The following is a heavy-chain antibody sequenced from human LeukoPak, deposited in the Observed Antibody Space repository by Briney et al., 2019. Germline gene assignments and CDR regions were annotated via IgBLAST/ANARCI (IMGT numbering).Heavy chain of an antibody. V-gene: IGHV3-66*01. CDR1: GLTVSSNS. J-gene: IGHJ4*02. CDR2: IYSGGST. D-gene: IGHD6-13*01. Sequence: GGSLRLSCAASGLTVSSNSMSWVRQAPGQGLEWDSAIYSGGSTYYADSVKGRFTISRDNSKNTLYLQMNSLRAEDTAMYYCARFTVAAAAGFDYWGQGTLVTVSS. CDR3: ARFTVAAAAGFDY.